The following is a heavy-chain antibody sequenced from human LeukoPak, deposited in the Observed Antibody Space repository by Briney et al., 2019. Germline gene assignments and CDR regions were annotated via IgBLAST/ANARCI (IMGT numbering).Heavy chain of an antibody. CDR2: IYATDLT. J-gene: IGHJ5*02. Sequence: PSETLSLTCTVSGRSIRSAYWNWIRQSAGKGLEWIGRIYATDLTNYNPSLKSRVTLSVDMSKNELSLTLKSVTAADTAVYYCARGFGSGTSPIDLWGQGALVTVSS. CDR1: GRSIRSAY. CDR3: ARGFGSGTSPIDL. D-gene: IGHD3-10*01. V-gene: IGHV4-4*07.